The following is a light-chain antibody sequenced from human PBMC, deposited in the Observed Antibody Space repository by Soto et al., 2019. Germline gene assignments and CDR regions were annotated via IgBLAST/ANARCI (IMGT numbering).Light chain of an antibody. CDR2: SAF. CDR3: QQYNKWPLT. Sequence: EIVMTQSPVTLSVSPGEGATLSCRASQSIGYDLAWYRQKPGQAPRLLIFSAFGRATGIPARFSGSASGTEFTLTISSLQSEDVAFYYCQQYNKWPLTFGGGTKLEIK. CDR1: QSIGYD. V-gene: IGKV3-15*01. J-gene: IGKJ4*01.